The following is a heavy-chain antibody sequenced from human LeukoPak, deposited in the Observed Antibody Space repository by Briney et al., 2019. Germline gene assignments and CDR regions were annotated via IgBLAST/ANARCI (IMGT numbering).Heavy chain of an antibody. Sequence: GGSLRLSCAASGFTVSSNYMSWVRQAPGKGLEWVSVIYSGGSTYYADSVKGRFTISRDNSKNTLYLQMNSLRAEDTAVYYCARAQQWLYFDYWGQGTLVTASS. V-gene: IGHV3-53*01. D-gene: IGHD3-22*01. CDR3: ARAQQWLYFDY. CDR2: IYSGGST. J-gene: IGHJ4*02. CDR1: GFTVSSNY.